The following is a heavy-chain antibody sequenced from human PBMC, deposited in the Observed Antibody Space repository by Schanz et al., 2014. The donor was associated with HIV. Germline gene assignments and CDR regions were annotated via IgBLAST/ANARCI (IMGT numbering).Heavy chain of an antibody. J-gene: IGHJ4*02. CDR3: ARGFQGFDY. CDR1: GFTFSDFS. CDR2: VRHDGGAT. V-gene: IGHV3-23*04. D-gene: IGHD3-10*01. Sequence: VQLVESGGGLVQTGGSLRLSCVASGFTFSDFSMNWVRRAPGKGLEWISAVRHDGGATYYADSVKGRFTISRDNSKNTLYLQMNSLRAEDTSVYYCARGFQGFDYWGQGTLVTVSS.